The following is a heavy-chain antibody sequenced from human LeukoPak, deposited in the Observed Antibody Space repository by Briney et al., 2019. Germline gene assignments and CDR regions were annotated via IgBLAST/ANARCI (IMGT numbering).Heavy chain of an antibody. CDR1: GYTFTSYG. Sequence: SVKVSCKASGYTFTSYGISWVRQAPGQGLEWMGGIIPIFGTTNYAQKFQGRVTITADKSTTTAYMELSSLRSDDTAVYYCARDRWPVTRIHYYYSMDVWGKGTTVTVSS. D-gene: IGHD4-17*01. V-gene: IGHV1-69*06. CDR2: IIPIFGTT. J-gene: IGHJ6*03. CDR3: ARDRWPVTRIHYYYSMDV.